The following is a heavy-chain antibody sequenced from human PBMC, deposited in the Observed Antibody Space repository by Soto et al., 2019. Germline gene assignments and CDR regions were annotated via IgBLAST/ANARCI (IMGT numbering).Heavy chain of an antibody. CDR1: GGSISSGGYS. CDR2: IYHSGST. J-gene: IGHJ6*02. V-gene: IGHV4-30-2*01. Sequence: QLQLQESGSGLVKPSQTLSLTCAVSGGSISSGGYSWSWIRQPPGKGLEWIGYIYHSGSTYYNPFLKSRVTISVDRSKNQFSLKLSSVTAADRAVYYCVCGPILRWVGYDGMDVWGQGTTVTVSS. CDR3: VCGPILRWVGYDGMDV. D-gene: IGHD2-15*01.